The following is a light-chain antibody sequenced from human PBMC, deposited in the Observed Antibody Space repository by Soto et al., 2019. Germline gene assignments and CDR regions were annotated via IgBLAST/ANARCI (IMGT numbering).Light chain of an antibody. V-gene: IGKV3-15*01. CDR3: QQYAGWPQT. CDR1: QSIGTN. J-gene: IGKJ2*01. Sequence: ETVMTQSPATLSVSPGDRVTLSCRASQSIGTNLLWLQQSPGQPPRLLISGASDRVAGVPDRFSGSGSGTDFTLTISGVQSEDCAVYYCQQYAGWPQTFGQGTKLEIK. CDR2: GAS.